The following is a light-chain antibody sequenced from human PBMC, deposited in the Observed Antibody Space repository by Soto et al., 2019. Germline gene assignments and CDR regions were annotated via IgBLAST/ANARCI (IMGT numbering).Light chain of an antibody. V-gene: IGKV1-5*03. CDR1: QNISPW. Sequence: DIQMTQSPSTLSASVGDRVTITCRASQNISPWLAWYQKKPGKAPKILIYKASSLESGVPSRFSGSDSGTEFTLTINSLQPDDFATYYCQQYKTYSRTFGQGTKLEIK. CDR2: KAS. CDR3: QQYKTYSRT. J-gene: IGKJ2*01.